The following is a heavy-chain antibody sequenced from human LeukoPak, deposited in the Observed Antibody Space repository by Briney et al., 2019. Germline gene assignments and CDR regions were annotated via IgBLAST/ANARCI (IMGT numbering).Heavy chain of an antibody. J-gene: IGHJ4*02. CDR2: IYPDDSET. CDR3: ARHTYRGHDYATY. V-gene: IGHV5-51*01. CDR1: GYDFRNYW. Sequence: GESLRISCEGSGYDFRNYWIGWVRQMPGNGLEWMGIIYPDDSETRYSPSFQGQVTISADKSVSTAFLQWSRLKASDSAVYYCARHTYRGHDYATYWGQGTLVTVSS. D-gene: IGHD5-12*01.